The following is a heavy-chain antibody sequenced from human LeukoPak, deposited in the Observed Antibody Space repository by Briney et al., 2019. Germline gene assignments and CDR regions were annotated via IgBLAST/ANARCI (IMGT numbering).Heavy chain of an antibody. CDR1: GFSFTSYA. CDR3: ARSRSGYDPLSAL. CDR2: ITGTSTTF. V-gene: IGHV3-48*01. J-gene: IGHJ4*01. D-gene: IGHD5-12*01. Sequence: PGGSLRLSCEVSGFSFTSYAMTWVRQVPGKGLQWIAYITGTSTTFYYADSVKGRFTISRDNARNSLYLQMNSLTVEDTAVYYCARSRSGYDPLSALWGHGTRVTVS.